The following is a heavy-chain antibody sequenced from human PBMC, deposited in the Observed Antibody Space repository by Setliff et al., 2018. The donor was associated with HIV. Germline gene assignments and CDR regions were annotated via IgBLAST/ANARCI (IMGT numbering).Heavy chain of an antibody. D-gene: IGHD3-22*01. V-gene: IGHV4-61*05. Sequence: SETLSLTCTVSGGSISRSSYFWTWIRQRPGQGLEWVGYISTTGSTSYSPSLKSRVSISVDTAKNQCSLRLNSVTAADTAVYYCARMSGGYSGSYFDYWGQGTQVTVSS. CDR3: ARMSGGYSGSYFDY. CDR2: ISTTGST. J-gene: IGHJ4*02. CDR1: GGSISRSSYF.